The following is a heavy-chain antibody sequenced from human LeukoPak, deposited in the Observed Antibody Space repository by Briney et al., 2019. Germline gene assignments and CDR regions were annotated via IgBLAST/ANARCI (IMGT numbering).Heavy chain of an antibody. CDR1: GFTVSSYA. Sequence: GGSLRLSCAASGFTVSSYAMHWVRQPIGKGLEWVSALGIAGDTFYPGSVKGRFTISRENARNSLYLQMNSLRAEDTALYHCARNNGMDVWGQGTTVIVSS. V-gene: IGHV3-13*01. CDR3: ARNNGMDV. J-gene: IGHJ6*02. CDR2: LGIAGDT.